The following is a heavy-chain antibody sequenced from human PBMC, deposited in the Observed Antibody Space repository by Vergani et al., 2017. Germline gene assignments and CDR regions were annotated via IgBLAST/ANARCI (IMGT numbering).Heavy chain of an antibody. CDR1: GGSISSGGYY. Sequence: QVQLQESGPGLVKPSQTLSLTCTVSGGSISSGGYYWSWIRQHPGKGLEWIGYIYYSGSTYYNPSLKSRVTISVDTSKNQFSLKLSSVTAADTAVYYCARGITMVRGVKAFDYWGQGTLVTVSS. V-gene: IGHV4-31*03. CDR3: ARGITMVRGVKAFDY. CDR2: IYYSGST. J-gene: IGHJ4*02. D-gene: IGHD3-10*01.